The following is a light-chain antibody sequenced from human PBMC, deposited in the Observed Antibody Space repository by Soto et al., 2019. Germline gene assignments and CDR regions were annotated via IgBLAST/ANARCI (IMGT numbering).Light chain of an antibody. CDR3: QQYGSSPPLT. V-gene: IGKV3-20*01. J-gene: IGKJ4*01. CDR1: RSVSSSF. CDR2: GAS. Sequence: EIVLTQSPGTLSLSPGGRATLSCRASRSVSSSFLAWYQQKPGQAPRLLIYGASSRATGIPDRFSGSGSGTDFTLTISRLEPEDFAVYYCQQYGSSPPLTFGGGTKVEIK.